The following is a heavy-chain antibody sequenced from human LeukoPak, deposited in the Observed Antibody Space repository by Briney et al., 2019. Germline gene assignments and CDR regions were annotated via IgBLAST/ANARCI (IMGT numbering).Heavy chain of an antibody. Sequence: PGGSLRLSCAASGFTFDDYAMHWVRQAPGEGLEWVSGISWNSGSIGYADSVKGRFTISRDNAKNSQYLQMNSLRAEDTALYYCVRATRGGPALYYWYFDLWGRGTLVTVSS. J-gene: IGHJ2*01. D-gene: IGHD2-15*01. CDR1: GFTFDDYA. CDR2: ISWNSGSI. V-gene: IGHV3-9*01. CDR3: VRATRGGPALYYWYFDL.